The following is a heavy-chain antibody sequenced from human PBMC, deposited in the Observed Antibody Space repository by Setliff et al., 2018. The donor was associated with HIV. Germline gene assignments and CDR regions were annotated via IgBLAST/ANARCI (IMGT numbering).Heavy chain of an antibody. Sequence: SVKVSCKTSGGTFSSYGISWVRQAPGQGLEWMGGIIPMFGTGFYAQKFQGRVTITTGESRSTAYMELSSLSSEDTSVYYCARASLWLVFDYWGQGTLVTVSS. CDR2: IIPMFGTG. D-gene: IGHD6-19*01. CDR1: GGTFSSYG. CDR3: ARASLWLVFDY. J-gene: IGHJ4*02. V-gene: IGHV1-69*05.